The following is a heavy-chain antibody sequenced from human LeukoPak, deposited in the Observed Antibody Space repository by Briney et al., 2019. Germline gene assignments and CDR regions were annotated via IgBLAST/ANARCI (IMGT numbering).Heavy chain of an antibody. V-gene: IGHV3-73*01. Sequence: GGSLRLSCAASGFTFSGSAMHWVRQAPGKGLEWVGRIRSKANNYATAYATSVKGRFTLSRDDSKNTAYLQMNSLKTEDTAVYYCIRGAASGSYYGFDVWGQGATVTVSS. CDR1: GFTFSGSA. CDR3: IRGAASGSYYGFDV. D-gene: IGHD1-26*01. CDR2: IRSKANNYAT. J-gene: IGHJ6*02.